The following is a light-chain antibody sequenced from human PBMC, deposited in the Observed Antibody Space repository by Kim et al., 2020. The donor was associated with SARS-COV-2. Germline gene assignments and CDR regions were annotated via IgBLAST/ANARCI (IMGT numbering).Light chain of an antibody. CDR1: QGISTY. CDR3: QQLNSYPSLT. V-gene: IGKV1-9*01. Sequence: SVGDRVPITCRASQGISTYLAWYQQKPGKAPKLLIYAASTLQSAVPSRFSGSGSGTEFTLTITSLQPEDFATYYCQQLNSYPSLTFGPGTKVDIK. J-gene: IGKJ3*01. CDR2: AAS.